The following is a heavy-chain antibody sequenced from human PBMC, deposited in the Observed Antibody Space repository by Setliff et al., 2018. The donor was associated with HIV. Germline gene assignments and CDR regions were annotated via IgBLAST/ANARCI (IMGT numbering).Heavy chain of an antibody. Sequence: SETLSLTCTVSGASISSHYWSWIRQPAGKGLEWIGRIYPSGSPNYNPSLKSRLTMSVDTSKNQISLELGSVTAADTAVYYCARDSFLSAAAGTLPLDNWGQGTLVTVSS. CDR1: GASISSHY. CDR3: ARDSFLSAAAGTLPLDN. J-gene: IGHJ4*02. V-gene: IGHV4-4*07. D-gene: IGHD6-13*01. CDR2: IYPSGSP.